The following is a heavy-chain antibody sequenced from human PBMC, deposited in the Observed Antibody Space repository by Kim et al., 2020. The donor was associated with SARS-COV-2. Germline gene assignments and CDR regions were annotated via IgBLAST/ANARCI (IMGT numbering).Heavy chain of an antibody. J-gene: IGHJ5*02. CDR1: GGSFSGYY. CDR2: IYHSGTT. V-gene: IGHV4-34*01. CDR3: ARSLFHTPSSSGVRFSP. Sequence: SETLSLTCGVYGGSFSGYYWSWIRQPPGKGLEWIGEIYHSGTTKYDPSLKSRVTISVDTSKNQFSLKLSSVTAADTAVYYCARSLFHTPSSSGVRFSPWG. D-gene: IGHD6-13*01.